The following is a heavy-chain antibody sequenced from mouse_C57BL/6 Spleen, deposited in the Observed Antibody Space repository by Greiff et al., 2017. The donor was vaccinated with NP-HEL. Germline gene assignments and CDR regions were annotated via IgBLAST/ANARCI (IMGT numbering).Heavy chain of an antibody. CDR3: ARSLDSSGYGY. CDR1: GYTFTSYW. Sequence: QVQLQQPGAELVKPGASVKLSCKASGYTFTSYWMHWVKQRPGQGLEWIGMIHPNSGSTNYNEKFKSKATLTVDKSSSTAYMQLSSLTSEDSAVYYCARSLDSSGYGYWGQGTTLTVSS. CDR2: IHPNSGST. V-gene: IGHV1-64*01. D-gene: IGHD3-2*02. J-gene: IGHJ2*01.